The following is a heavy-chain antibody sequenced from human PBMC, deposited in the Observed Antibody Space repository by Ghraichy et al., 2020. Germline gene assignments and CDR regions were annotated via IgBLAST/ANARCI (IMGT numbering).Heavy chain of an antibody. CDR3: ARGAYYDINWFDP. V-gene: IGHV4-59*08. J-gene: IGHJ5*02. CDR2: IYYSGST. Sequence: GSLSLTCTVSGGSISSYYWSWIRQPPGKGLEWIGYIYYSGSTNYNPSLKSRVTISVDTSKNQFSLKLSSVTAADTAVYYCARGAYYDINWFDPWGQGTLVTVSS. CDR1: GGSISSYY. D-gene: IGHD3-22*01.